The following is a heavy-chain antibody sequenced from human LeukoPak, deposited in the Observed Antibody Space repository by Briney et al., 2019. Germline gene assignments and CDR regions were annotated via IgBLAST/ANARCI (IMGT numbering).Heavy chain of an antibody. J-gene: IGHJ3*02. CDR3: ARDSGSYLDDAFDI. V-gene: IGHV4-59*01. CDR1: GGSISSYY. Sequence: SETLSLTCTVSGGSISSYYWSWIRQPPGKGLEWIGYIYYSGRTNYNPSLKSRVTISVDTSKNQFSLKLSSVTAADTAVYYCARDSGSYLDDAFDIWGQGTMVTVSS. CDR2: IYYSGRT. D-gene: IGHD1-26*01.